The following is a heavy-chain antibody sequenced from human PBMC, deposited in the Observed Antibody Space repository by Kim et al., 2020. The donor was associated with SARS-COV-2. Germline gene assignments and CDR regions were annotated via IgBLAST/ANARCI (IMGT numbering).Heavy chain of an antibody. CDR2: IGPSGDT. CDR3: VRDRQHDY. J-gene: IGHJ4*02. CDR1: GGSLSGYY. V-gene: IGHV4-34*01. Sequence: SETLSLTCAVYGGSLSGYYWSWIRQSPEKGLEWIGEIGPSGDTNYNPSLQSRLIISRDTTKNQFSLRLRSVTAADTAVYYCVRDRQHDYWGEGVRVTVSS.